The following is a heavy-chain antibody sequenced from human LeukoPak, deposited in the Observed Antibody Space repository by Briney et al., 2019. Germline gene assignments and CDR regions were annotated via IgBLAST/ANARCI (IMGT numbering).Heavy chain of an antibody. J-gene: IGHJ2*01. D-gene: IGHD4-23*01. Sequence: SETLSLTCTVSGGSISSGHYYWSWTRQPPGKGLEWIGYIYNSGSTYYSPSLKSRVTISTDTSKNQFSLKLSSVAAADTAVYYCARGGGYGGRDWYFDLWGRGTLVTVSS. CDR2: IYNSGST. V-gene: IGHV4-30-4*01. CDR3: ARGGGYGGRDWYFDL. CDR1: GGSISSGHYY.